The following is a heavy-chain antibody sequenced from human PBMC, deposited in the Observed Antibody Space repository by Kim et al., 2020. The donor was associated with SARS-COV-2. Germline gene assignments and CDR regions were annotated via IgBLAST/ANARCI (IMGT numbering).Heavy chain of an antibody. J-gene: IGHJ6*02. D-gene: IGHD3-16*01. CDR3: ARDLGGADV. CDR2: GAGT. V-gene: IGHV3-23*01. Sequence: GAGTDFADSVKGRFSITRDNSNNTVFLQMNSLRGDETGVYYCARDLGGADVWGQGTTVIVSS.